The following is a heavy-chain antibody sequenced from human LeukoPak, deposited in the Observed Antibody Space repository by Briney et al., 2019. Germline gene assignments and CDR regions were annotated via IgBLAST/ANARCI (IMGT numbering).Heavy chain of an antibody. J-gene: IGHJ4*02. CDR3: ARGLSGSYFDY. Sequence: PGGSLRLSCAASGFTFSTYSMNWVRQAPGKGLEWVSYISRGSSTIYYADSVKGRFTISRDNAKNSLYLQVNSLRDEDTAVYYCARGLSGSYFDYWGQGTLVTVSS. CDR1: GFTFSTYS. V-gene: IGHV3-48*02. D-gene: IGHD1-26*01. CDR2: ISRGSSTI.